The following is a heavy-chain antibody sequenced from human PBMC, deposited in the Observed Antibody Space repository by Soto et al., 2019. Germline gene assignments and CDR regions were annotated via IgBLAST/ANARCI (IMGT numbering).Heavy chain of an antibody. V-gene: IGHV3-9*01. CDR1: GFTFDGYA. D-gene: IGHD1-26*01. CDR3: AKDKGGNHYCDY. J-gene: IGHJ4*02. Sequence: EVLLVEYGGCLVQPGRSLTLSCSASGFTFDGYAMHSVRQAPGKGLEWVEGIRWDSGAIGYADSVRDRFIISRDNAHDSLYLQIKSLRVEDTGFYHCAKDKGGNHYCDYWGQGSLVTVSS. CDR2: IRWDSGAI.